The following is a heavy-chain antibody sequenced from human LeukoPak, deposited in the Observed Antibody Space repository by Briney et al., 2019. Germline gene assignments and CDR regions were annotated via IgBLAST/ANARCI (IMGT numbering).Heavy chain of an antibody. Sequence: PSETLSLTCTVSGGSISSYFWSWLRQPPGKGLEWIGYIYYTGSTNYNPSLRSRVTISVDTSKNQFSLKLSSVTAADTAVYYCVRDRRYCSGGTCYLDPYFDYWGQGTLVAVSS. CDR2: IYYTGST. CDR3: VRDRRYCSGGTCYLDPYFDY. V-gene: IGHV4-59*01. CDR1: GGSISSYF. D-gene: IGHD2-15*01. J-gene: IGHJ4*02.